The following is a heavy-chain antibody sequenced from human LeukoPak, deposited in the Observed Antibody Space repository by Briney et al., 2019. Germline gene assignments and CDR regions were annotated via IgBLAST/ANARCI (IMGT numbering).Heavy chain of an antibody. CDR2: ISYDGSNK. Sequence: SCKASGGTFSSYAMHWVRQAPGKGLEWVAVISYDGSNKYYADSVKGRFTISRDNSKNTLYLQMNSLRAEDTAVYYCAREKSSIYYYYGMDVWGQGTTVTVSS. J-gene: IGHJ6*02. D-gene: IGHD6-19*01. CDR1: GGTFSSYA. V-gene: IGHV3-30*04. CDR3: AREKSSIYYYYGMDV.